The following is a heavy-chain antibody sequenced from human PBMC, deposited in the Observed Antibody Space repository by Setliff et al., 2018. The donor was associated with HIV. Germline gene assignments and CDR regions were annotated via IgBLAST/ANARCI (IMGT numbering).Heavy chain of an antibody. Sequence: LGESLKISCKGSGYSFTSYWIGWVRQMPGKGLEWMGIIYPGDSDTRYSPSFQGQVTISADKSISTAYLQWSSLKASDTAMYYCARLKSPTPHYYYGMDVWGQGTTVTVSS. V-gene: IGHV5-51*01. J-gene: IGHJ6*02. CDR2: IYPGDSDT. D-gene: IGHD4-4*01. CDR3: ARLKSPTPHYYYGMDV. CDR1: GYSFTSYW.